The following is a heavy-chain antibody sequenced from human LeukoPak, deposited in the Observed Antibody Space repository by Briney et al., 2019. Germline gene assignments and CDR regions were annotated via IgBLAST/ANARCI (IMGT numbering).Heavy chain of an antibody. CDR1: GFTFSTYV. CDR2: ISYDGSNK. Sequence: PGGYLRLSCAASGFTFSTYVMHWVRQTPGKGLEWVAVISYDGSNKYYADSVKGRFTISRDNSKNTLYLQMNSLRAEDAAVYYCARAGYSSSFDYWGQGTLVTVSS. V-gene: IGHV3-30*19. D-gene: IGHD6-13*01. J-gene: IGHJ4*02. CDR3: ARAGYSSSFDY.